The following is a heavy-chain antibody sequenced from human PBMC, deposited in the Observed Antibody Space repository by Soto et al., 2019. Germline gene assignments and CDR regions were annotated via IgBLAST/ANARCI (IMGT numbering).Heavy chain of an antibody. CDR1: GGSISSYY. J-gene: IGHJ6*02. CDR2: IYYSGST. V-gene: IGHV4-59*01. Sequence: SETLSLTCTVSGGSISSYYWSWIRQPPGKGLEWIGYIYYSGSTNYNPSLKSRVTISVDTSKNQFSLKLSSVTAADTAVYYCARTGRLLWFGDLYYYGMDVWGQGTTVPVSS. D-gene: IGHD3-10*01. CDR3: ARTGRLLWFGDLYYYGMDV.